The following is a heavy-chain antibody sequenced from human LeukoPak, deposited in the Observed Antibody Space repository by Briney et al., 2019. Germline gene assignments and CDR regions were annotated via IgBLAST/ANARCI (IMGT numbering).Heavy chain of an antibody. CDR1: GYTFTGYY. CDR2: INPNSGGT. V-gene: IGHV1-2*02. CDR3: ARVLVVRGVTTLIDY. Sequence: ASVKVSCKASGYTFTGYYMHWVRQAPGQGLEWIGWINPNSGGTNYAQKFQGRVTMTRDTSISTAYMELSRLRSDDTAVYYCARVLVVRGVTTLIDYWGQGTLVTVSS. D-gene: IGHD3-10*01. J-gene: IGHJ4*02.